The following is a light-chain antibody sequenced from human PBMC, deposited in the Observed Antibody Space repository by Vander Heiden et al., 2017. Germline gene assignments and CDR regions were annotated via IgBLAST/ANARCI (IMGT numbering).Light chain of an antibody. J-gene: IGKJ1*01. Sequence: EIVMTQSPATLSVSPGERATLSCRASQSVSSNVAWYQQKAGQAPRLLIYGASTRATGIPARFSGSGSGTEFTLTISSLQSEDFAVYYCQQYNNWPPTWTFGQGTKVXIK. CDR1: QSVSSN. CDR3: QQYNNWPPTWT. V-gene: IGKV3-15*01. CDR2: GAS.